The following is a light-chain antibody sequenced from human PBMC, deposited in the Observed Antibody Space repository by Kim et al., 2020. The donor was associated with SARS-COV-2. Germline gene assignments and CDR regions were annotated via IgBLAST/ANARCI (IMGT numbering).Light chain of an antibody. CDR3: QQYGDSEFT. Sequence: PGERVTTACRASQSIRAGYLAWYQQKPGQAPRLLVYAASSRATGIPDRFSGSGSGTDFTLTISRLEPEDIAVYHCQQYGDSEFTFGPGTKVDIK. V-gene: IGKV3-20*01. CDR2: AAS. J-gene: IGKJ3*01. CDR1: QSIRAGY.